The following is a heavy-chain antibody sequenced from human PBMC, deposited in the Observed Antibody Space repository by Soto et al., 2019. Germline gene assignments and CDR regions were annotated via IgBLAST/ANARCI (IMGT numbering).Heavy chain of an antibody. CDR1: GGSISSGGYY. J-gene: IGHJ5*02. V-gene: IGHV4-31*03. D-gene: IGHD6-13*01. Sequence: QVQLQESGPGLVKPSQTLSLTCTVSGGSISSGGYYWSWIRQHPGKGLEWIGYIYYSGSTYYNPSLKSRVTISVDTSKNQFSLKLSSVTAAATTVYYFARDHPIGSTSFQGIAAAGNWFDPWVHGTLVTVSS. CDR2: IYYSGST. CDR3: ARDHPIGSTSFQGIAAAGNWFDP.